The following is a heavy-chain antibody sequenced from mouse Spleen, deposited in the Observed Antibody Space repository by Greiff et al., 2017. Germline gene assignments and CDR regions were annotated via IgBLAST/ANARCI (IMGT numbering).Heavy chain of an antibody. CDR1: GYSITSGYY. CDR2: ISYDGSN. V-gene: IGHV3-6*01. CDR3: ARRGHIYAMDY. J-gene: IGHJ4*01. Sequence: EVKLQESGPGLVKPSQSLSLTCSVTGYSITSGYYWNWIRQFPGNKLEWMGYISYDGSNNYNPSLKNRISITRDTSKNQFFLKLNSVTTEDTATYYCARRGHIYAMDYWGQGTSVTVSS. D-gene: IGHD3-1*01.